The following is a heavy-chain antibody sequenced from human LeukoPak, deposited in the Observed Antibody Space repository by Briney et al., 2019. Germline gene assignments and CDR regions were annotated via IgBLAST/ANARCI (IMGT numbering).Heavy chain of an antibody. J-gene: IGHJ4*02. Sequence: GGSLRLSCAASGFTFSSYSMNWVRQAPGKGLEWVSYISSSSSTIYYADSVKGRFTISRDNAKNSLYLQMNSLRAEDTAVYYCAREWVLNYDCWGQGTLVTVSS. D-gene: IGHD2-8*01. V-gene: IGHV3-48*01. CDR3: AREWVLNYDC. CDR2: ISSSSSTI. CDR1: GFTFSSYS.